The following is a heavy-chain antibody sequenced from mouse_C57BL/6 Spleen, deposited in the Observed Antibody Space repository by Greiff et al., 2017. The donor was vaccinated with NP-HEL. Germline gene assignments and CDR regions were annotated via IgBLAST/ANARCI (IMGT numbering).Heavy chain of an antibody. CDR3: ARIYYYGSSTWFAY. J-gene: IGHJ3*01. CDR2: IRNKANGYTT. Sequence: EVKLMESGGGLVQPGGSLSLSCAASGFTFTDYYMSWVRQPPGKALEWLGFIRNKANGYTTEYSASVKGRFTISRDNSQSILYLQMNALRAEDSATYYCARIYYYGSSTWFAYWGQGTLVTVSA. D-gene: IGHD1-1*01. CDR1: GFTFTDYY. V-gene: IGHV7-3*01.